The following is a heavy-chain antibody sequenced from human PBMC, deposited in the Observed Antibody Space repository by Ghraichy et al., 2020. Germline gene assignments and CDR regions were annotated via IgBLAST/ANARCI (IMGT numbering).Heavy chain of an antibody. D-gene: IGHD4-17*01. J-gene: IGHJ4*02. CDR3: AKDIDLYYGDPSFDY. CDR1: GFTFSSYA. Sequence: GGSLRLSCAASGFTFSSYAMSWVRQAPGKRLEWVSAISGSGGSTYYADSVKGRFTISRDNSKNTLYLQMNSLRAEDTAVYYCAKDIDLYYGDPSFDYWGQGTLVTVSS. V-gene: IGHV3-23*01. CDR2: ISGSGGST.